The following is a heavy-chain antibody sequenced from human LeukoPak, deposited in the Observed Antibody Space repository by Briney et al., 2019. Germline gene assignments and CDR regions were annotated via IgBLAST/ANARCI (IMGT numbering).Heavy chain of an antibody. CDR1: GYTFTSYG. D-gene: IGHD6-19*01. J-gene: IGHJ4*02. CDR3: ATTRRYSSGYALGY. CDR2: ISAYNGNT. Sequence: ASVKVSCKAPGYTFTSYGISWVRQAPGQGLEWMGWISAYNGNTNYAQKLQGRVTMTTDTSTSTAYMELRSLRSDDTAVYYCATTRRYSSGYALGYWGQGTLVTVSS. V-gene: IGHV1-18*01.